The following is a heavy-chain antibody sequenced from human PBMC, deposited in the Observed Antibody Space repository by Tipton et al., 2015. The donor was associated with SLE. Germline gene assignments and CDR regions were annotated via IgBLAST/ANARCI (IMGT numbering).Heavy chain of an antibody. J-gene: IGHJ4*02. Sequence: TLSLTCFVSGGSISSGGYYWSWIRHHPGKGLEWIGYIHDSGLTYYNPSLKSRVTISVDTSKNQFSLKLSSVTVADTAMYYCARRWGGSYYQGVFDHWGQGTLVTVSS. CDR1: GGSISSGGYY. CDR2: IHDSGLT. CDR3: ARRWGGSYYQGVFDH. D-gene: IGHD1-26*01. V-gene: IGHV4-31*03.